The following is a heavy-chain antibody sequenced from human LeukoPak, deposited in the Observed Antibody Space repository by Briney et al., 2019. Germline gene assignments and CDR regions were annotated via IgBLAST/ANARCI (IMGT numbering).Heavy chain of an antibody. J-gene: IGHJ4*02. D-gene: IGHD6-19*01. CDR2: INHSGST. Sequence: PSETLSLTCAVYGGSFSGYYWSWIRQPPGKGLEWIGEINHSGSTNYNPSLKSRVTISADTSKNQFSLKLSSVTAADTAVYYCARRKAVAGYTFDYWGQGTLVTVSS. V-gene: IGHV4-34*01. CDR3: ARRKAVAGYTFDY. CDR1: GGSFSGYY.